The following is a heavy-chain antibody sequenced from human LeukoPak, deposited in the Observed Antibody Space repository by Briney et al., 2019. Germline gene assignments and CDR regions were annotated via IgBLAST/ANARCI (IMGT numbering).Heavy chain of an antibody. CDR3: ARGQTLDIVVVPAAIWFDP. CDR1: GGSFSGYY. CDR2: INHSGST. V-gene: IGHV4-34*01. J-gene: IGHJ5*02. D-gene: IGHD2-2*03. Sequence: PSETLSLTCAVYGGSFSGYYWSWIRQPPGKGLEWIGEINHSGSTNYNPSLKSRVTISVDTSKNQFSLKLSSVTAADTAVYYCARGQTLDIVVVPAAIWFDPWGQGTLVTVSS.